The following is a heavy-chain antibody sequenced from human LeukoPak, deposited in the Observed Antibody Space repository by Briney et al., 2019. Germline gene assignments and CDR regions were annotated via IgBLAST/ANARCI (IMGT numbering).Heavy chain of an antibody. Sequence: PSETLSLTCGASGGSISRTDWWSWVRQPPGKGLEWIGEIYHSGSTNYNPSLKSRVTISVDTSKNQFSLKLTSLTAADTAVYYCAKGGKGFPLGLRFDSWGQGTLVSVSS. V-gene: IGHV4-4*02. CDR2: IYHSGST. D-gene: IGHD2-21*01. CDR1: GGSISRTDW. CDR3: AKGGKGFPLGLRFDS. J-gene: IGHJ4*02.